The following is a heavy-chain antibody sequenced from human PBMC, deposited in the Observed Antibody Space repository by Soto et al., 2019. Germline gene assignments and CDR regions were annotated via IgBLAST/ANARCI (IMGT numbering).Heavy chain of an antibody. D-gene: IGHD6-13*01. CDR2: SYYSGYYSGST. CDR3: ARHKDTSSRYLLPDF. CDR1: GDSVTSDSYF. V-gene: IGHV4-61*01. Sequence: SETLSLTCTVSGDSVTSDSYFWSWIRQPPGKGLEWIENSYYSGYYSGSTNHNPSLKSRVTVSVDTSKNQFSLKVTSVTATDTAVYYCARHKDTSSRYLLPDFWGQGTLVTVSS. J-gene: IGHJ4*02.